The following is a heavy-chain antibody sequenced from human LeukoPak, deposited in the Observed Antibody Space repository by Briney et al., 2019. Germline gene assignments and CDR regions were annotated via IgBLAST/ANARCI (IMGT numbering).Heavy chain of an antibody. CDR3: ARGVGATLPFDY. J-gene: IGHJ4*02. Sequence: SETLSLTCAVYGGSFSGYYWSWIRQPPGKGLEWIGEINHSGSTNYNPSLKSRVTISVDTSKNQFPLKLSSVTAADTAVYYCARGVGATLPFDYWGQGTLVTVSS. CDR1: GGSFSGYY. V-gene: IGHV4-34*01. CDR2: INHSGST. D-gene: IGHD1-26*01.